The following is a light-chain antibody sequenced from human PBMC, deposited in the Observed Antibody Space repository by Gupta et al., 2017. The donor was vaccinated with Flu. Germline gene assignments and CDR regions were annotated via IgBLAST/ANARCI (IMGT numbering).Light chain of an antibody. CDR2: RNN. CDR3: AAWDDSRSGWV. Sequence: QSVLTQPPPASGPPGQRVTISCSGSSSNIGSNYVYWYQQLPGTAPKLLIYRNNQRRSGVPDRFSGSKYGTSASLAIIGLRAEDEADYYCAAWDDSRSGWVFGGGTKLTVL. V-gene: IGLV1-47*01. CDR1: SSNIGSNY. J-gene: IGLJ3*02.